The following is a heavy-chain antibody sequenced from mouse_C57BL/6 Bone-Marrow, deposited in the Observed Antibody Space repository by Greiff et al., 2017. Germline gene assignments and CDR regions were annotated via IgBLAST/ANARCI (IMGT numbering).Heavy chain of an antibody. J-gene: IGHJ3*01. V-gene: IGHV1-61*01. CDR1: GYTFTSYW. CDR2: IYPSDSET. CDR3: AYYSNSFAY. Sequence: VQLQQPGAELVRPGSSVKLSCKASGYTFTSYWMDWVKQRPGQGLEWIGNIYPSDSETHYNQKFKDKDTLTVDKSSSTAYMQLSSLTSEDSAVYYCAYYSNSFAYWGQGTLVTVSA. D-gene: IGHD2-5*01.